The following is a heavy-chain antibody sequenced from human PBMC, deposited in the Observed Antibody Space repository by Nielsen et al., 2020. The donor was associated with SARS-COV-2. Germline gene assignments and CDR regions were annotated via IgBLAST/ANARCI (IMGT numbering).Heavy chain of an antibody. CDR3: ARIYSGWHFDY. V-gene: IGHV3-7*05. Sequence: GESLKISCAASGFTFSSYWMSWVRQAPGKGLEWVANIKQDGSEKYYVDSVKGRFTISRDNAKNSLYLQMNSLRAEDTAVYYCARIYSGWHFDYWGQGTLVTVSS. CDR1: GFTFSSYW. D-gene: IGHD6-19*01. J-gene: IGHJ4*02. CDR2: IKQDGSEK.